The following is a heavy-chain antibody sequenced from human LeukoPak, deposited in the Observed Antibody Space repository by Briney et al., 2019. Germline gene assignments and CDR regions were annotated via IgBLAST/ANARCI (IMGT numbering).Heavy chain of an antibody. Sequence: GASVKVSCKASGYTFTSYAMNWVRQAPGQGLEWMGWMNPNSGNTGYAQKFQGRVTMTRNTSISTAYMELSSLRSEDTAVYYCARGGCSSTSCYYYYYYYMDVWGKGTTVTISS. D-gene: IGHD2-2*01. CDR3: ARGGCSSTSCYYYYYYYMDV. V-gene: IGHV1-8*02. CDR1: GYTFTSYA. J-gene: IGHJ6*03. CDR2: MNPNSGNT.